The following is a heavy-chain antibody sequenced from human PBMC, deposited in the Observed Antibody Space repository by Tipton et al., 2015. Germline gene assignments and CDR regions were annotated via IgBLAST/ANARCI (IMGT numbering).Heavy chain of an antibody. CDR2: IYFSGNT. J-gene: IGHJ6*02. D-gene: IGHD3-3*01. Sequence: TLSLTCTISGGSISTHFWNWIRQPPGKGLEWIGYIYFSGNTNYNPSLKSRVTVSVDTSGNQFSLNLSSVTAADTAVYYCATSIRLEWYPRVYGMDVWGQGTTVTVSS. V-gene: IGHV4-59*11. CDR3: ATSIRLEWYPRVYGMDV. CDR1: GGSISTHF.